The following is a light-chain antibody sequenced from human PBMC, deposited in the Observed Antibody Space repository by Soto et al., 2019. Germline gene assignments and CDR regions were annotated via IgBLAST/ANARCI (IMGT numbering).Light chain of an antibody. CDR1: QSVSSSF. V-gene: IGKV3-20*01. CDR3: QQYVSSPWA. J-gene: IGKJ1*01. Sequence: EIVFAQSPGTLSLSPGESATLSCRASQSVSSSFLAWYQQKAGQAPRLLIYGASRRATGIPDRFSGSGSGTDFTLTISRLEPEDFAVYYCQQYVSSPWAFGQGTKVDIK. CDR2: GAS.